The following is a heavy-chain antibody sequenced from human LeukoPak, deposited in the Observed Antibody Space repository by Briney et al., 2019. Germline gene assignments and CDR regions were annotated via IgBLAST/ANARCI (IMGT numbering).Heavy chain of an antibody. V-gene: IGHV1-2*06. CDR2: INPNSGGT. J-gene: IGHJ4*02. Sequence: ASVKVSCKASGYTFTGYYMHWVRQAPGQGLEWMGRINPNSGGTNYAQTFQGRVTMTRDTSITTAYLEVSSLRSDDTAVYYCARDKDQVATIPSPGNYWGQGTLVTVSS. CDR3: ARDKDQVATIPSPGNY. D-gene: IGHD5-12*01. CDR1: GYTFTGYY.